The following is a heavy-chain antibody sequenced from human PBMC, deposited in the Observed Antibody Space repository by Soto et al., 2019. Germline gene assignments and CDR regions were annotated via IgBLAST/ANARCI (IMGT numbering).Heavy chain of an antibody. CDR3: GRDGGNSTRSAYMIVVLRGYYYGMDV. V-gene: IGHV1-46*01. Sequence: ASVKVSCKASGYTFTSYYMHWVREAPGQGLEWMGIINPSGGSTSYAQKFQGRVTMTRDTSTSTDYMELSSVRSEDTAVYYCGRDGGNSTRSAYMIVVLRGYYYGMDVWGQGTTVTVSS. CDR1: GYTFTSYY. D-gene: IGHD3-22*01. J-gene: IGHJ6*02. CDR2: INPSGGST.